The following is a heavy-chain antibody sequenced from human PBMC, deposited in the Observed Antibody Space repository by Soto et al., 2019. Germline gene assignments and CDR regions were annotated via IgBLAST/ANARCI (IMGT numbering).Heavy chain of an antibody. Sequence: PGGSLRLSCAASGFTFSSYSMNWVRQAPGKGLEWVSSISSSSYIYYADSVKGRFTISRDNAKNSLYLQMNSLRAEDTAVYYCARDGIDCSSTSCVEKAFDIWGQGTMVT. CDR2: ISSSSYI. V-gene: IGHV3-21*01. CDR3: ARDGIDCSSTSCVEKAFDI. CDR1: GFTFSSYS. J-gene: IGHJ3*02. D-gene: IGHD2-2*01.